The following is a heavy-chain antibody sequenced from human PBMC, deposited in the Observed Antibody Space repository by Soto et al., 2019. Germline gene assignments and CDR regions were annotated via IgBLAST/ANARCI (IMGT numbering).Heavy chain of an antibody. CDR2: ISWNSGSI. CDR3: AKELDRPFYDYIWGSYRYTGAFDI. CDR1: GFTFDDYA. V-gene: IGHV3-9*01. J-gene: IGHJ3*02. D-gene: IGHD3-16*02. Sequence: GGSLRLSCAASGFTFDDYAMHWVRQAPGKGLEWVSGISWNSGSIGYADSVKGRFTISRDNAKNSLYLQMNSLRAEDTALYYCAKELDRPFYDYIWGSYRYTGAFDIWGQGTMVNVSS.